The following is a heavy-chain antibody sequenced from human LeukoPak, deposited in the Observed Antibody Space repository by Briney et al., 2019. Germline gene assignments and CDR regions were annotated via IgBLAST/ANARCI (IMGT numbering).Heavy chain of an antibody. D-gene: IGHD6-19*01. CDR2: ISGSGGST. J-gene: IGHJ3*02. CDR3: AKVLRAGIAVADDAFDI. Sequence: GGSLRLSCAASGFTFSDYYMSWIRQAPGKGLEWVSAISGSGGSTYYADSVKGRFTISRDNSKNTLYLQMNSLRAEDTAVYYCAKVLRAGIAVADDAFDIWGQGTMVTVSS. V-gene: IGHV3-23*01. CDR1: GFTFSDYY.